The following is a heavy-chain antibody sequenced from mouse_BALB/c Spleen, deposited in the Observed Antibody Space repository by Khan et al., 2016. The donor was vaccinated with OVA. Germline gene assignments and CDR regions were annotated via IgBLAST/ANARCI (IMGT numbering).Heavy chain of an antibody. V-gene: IGHV3-2*02. D-gene: IGHD1-1*01. CDR3: SREKYCGNALGC. CDR2: ISYSGST. J-gene: IGHJ4*01. CDR1: GSSITSNYA. Sequence: EVQLQEPGPGLVKPSQSLSLTCTVHGSSITSNYAWNWIRQFPGNKLEWMGYISYSGSTNYNQSLKSRLSITRDPSKNQIFRVLYSVNTEDPAPYYCSREKYCGNALGCWGQGTSVPVSS.